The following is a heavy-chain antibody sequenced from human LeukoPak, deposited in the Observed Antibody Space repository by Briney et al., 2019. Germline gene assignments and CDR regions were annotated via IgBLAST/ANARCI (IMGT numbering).Heavy chain of an antibody. Sequence: SQTLSLTCTVSGGSISSGGYYWSWIRQHPGKGVEWIGYIYYSGSTYYNPSLKSRVTISVDTSKNQFSLKLSSVTAADTAVYYCARGRDYDSSGYYFDYWGQGTLVTVSS. V-gene: IGHV4-31*03. D-gene: IGHD3-22*01. CDR2: IYYSGST. CDR3: ARGRDYDSSGYYFDY. CDR1: GGSISSGGYY. J-gene: IGHJ4*02.